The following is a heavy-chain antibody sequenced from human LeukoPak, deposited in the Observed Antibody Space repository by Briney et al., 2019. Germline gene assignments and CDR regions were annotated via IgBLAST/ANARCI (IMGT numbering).Heavy chain of an antibody. CDR1: GFTFSSYD. Sequence: GGSLTLSCSASGFTFSSYDMHWVREATGKGLGYVSAICCNGGTTYYAECVNSRFTISRDNSKNTLYLQMSRLSADDTAVYYCVKGFYDILAAYWGGGDYWGQGTLVTVSS. J-gene: IGHJ4*02. V-gene: IGHV3-64D*06. CDR2: ICCNGGTT. D-gene: IGHD3-9*01. CDR3: VKGFYDILAAYWGGGDY.